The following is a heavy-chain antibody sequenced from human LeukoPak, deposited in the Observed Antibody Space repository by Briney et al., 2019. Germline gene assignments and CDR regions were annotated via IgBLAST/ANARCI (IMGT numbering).Heavy chain of an antibody. Sequence: PSETLSLTCAVYGGSFSGYYWSWIRQPPGNGLEWIGEINHSGSTNYNPSLKSRVTISVDTSKNQFSLKLSSVTAADTAVYYCARGATWIQLWLPSYYFDYWGQGTLVTVSS. V-gene: IGHV4-34*01. D-gene: IGHD5-18*01. CDR1: GGSFSGYY. CDR2: INHSGST. J-gene: IGHJ4*02. CDR3: ARGATWIQLWLPSYYFDY.